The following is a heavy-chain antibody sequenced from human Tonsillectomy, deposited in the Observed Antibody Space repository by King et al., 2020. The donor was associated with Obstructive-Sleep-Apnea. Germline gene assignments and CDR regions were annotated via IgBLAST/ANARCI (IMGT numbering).Heavy chain of an antibody. CDR3: ARDGGLAVAGLLYYFDY. CDR2: INPNSGGI. D-gene: IGHD6-19*01. CDR1: GYAFSGYY. J-gene: IGHJ4*02. V-gene: IGHV1-2*02. Sequence: VQLVESGAEVKKPGASVKVSCKASGYAFSGYYMHWVRQAPGQGLEWMGWINPNSGGINYAQKFQGRVTMTRDTSISTAYMDLSRLRSDDTAVYYCARDGGLAVAGLLYYFDYWGQGTLVTVSS.